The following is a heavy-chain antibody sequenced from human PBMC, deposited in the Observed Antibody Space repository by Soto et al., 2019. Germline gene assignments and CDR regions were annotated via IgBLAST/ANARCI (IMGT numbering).Heavy chain of an antibody. Sequence: SVKVSCKASGGTFGSYAISWVRQAPGQGLEWMGGIIPIFGTANYAQKFQGRVTITADESTSTAYMVLSSLRSEDTAVYYCAIAAAGTFSFDYWGQGTLVTVSS. J-gene: IGHJ4*02. V-gene: IGHV1-69*13. CDR2: IIPIFGTA. CDR1: GGTFGSYA. D-gene: IGHD6-13*01. CDR3: AIAAAGTFSFDY.